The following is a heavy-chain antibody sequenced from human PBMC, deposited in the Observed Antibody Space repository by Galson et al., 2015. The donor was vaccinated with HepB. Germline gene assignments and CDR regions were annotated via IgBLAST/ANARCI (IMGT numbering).Heavy chain of an antibody. J-gene: IGHJ4*02. CDR3: AKSGYCKGGTCYALGNFDY. CDR2: ISGSGNNT. D-gene: IGHD2-15*01. Sequence: SLRLSCAASAFIFSHSAMSWVRQAPGKGLEWVSSISGSGNNTYYADSVKGRFIISRDNSKNMVYLEMSSLRVEDTAVYHCAKSGYCKGGTCYALGNFDYWGQGTLVTVSS. CDR1: AFIFSHSA. V-gene: IGHV3-23*01.